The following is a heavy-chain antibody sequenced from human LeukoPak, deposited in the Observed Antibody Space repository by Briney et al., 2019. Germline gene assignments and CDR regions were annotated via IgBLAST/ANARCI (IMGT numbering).Heavy chain of an antibody. CDR2: ISAYNGNT. V-gene: IGHV1-18*01. CDR3: ARGIDSLAYCGGDCYSGIDY. D-gene: IGHD2-21*02. CDR1: GYTFTSYG. J-gene: IGHJ4*02. Sequence: EASVKVPCKASGYTFTSYGISWVRQAPGQGLEWMGWISAYNGNTNYAQKLQGRVTMTTDTSTSTAYMELRSLRSDDTAVYYCARGIDSLAYCGGDCYSGIDYWGQGTLVTVSS.